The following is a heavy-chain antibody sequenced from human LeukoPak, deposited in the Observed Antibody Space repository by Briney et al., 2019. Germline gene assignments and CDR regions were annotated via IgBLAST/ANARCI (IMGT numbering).Heavy chain of an antibody. Sequence: GGSLRLSCAASGFTFSSYWMSWLRQAPGKGLEWVANIKQDGSEKYYVDSVKGRFTISRDNAKNSLYLQMNSLRAEDTAVYYCARERSENWFDPWGQGTLVTVSS. CDR3: ARERSENWFDP. V-gene: IGHV3-7*01. J-gene: IGHJ5*02. CDR2: IKQDGSEK. CDR1: GFTFSSYW. D-gene: IGHD3-3*01.